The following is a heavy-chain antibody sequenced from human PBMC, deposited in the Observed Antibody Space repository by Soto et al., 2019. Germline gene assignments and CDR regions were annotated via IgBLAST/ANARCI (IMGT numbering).Heavy chain of an antibody. J-gene: IGHJ4*02. D-gene: IGHD1-26*01. Sequence: PGGSLILSCAASGFTFSSYAMSWVRQAPGKGLEWVSVISGSGGSTYYADSVKGRFTISRDNSKNTLYLQMNSLRAEDTAVYYCAKRAWGYFYFDYWGQGTLVTVSS. CDR1: GFTFSSYA. V-gene: IGHV3-23*01. CDR3: AKRAWGYFYFDY. CDR2: ISGSGGST.